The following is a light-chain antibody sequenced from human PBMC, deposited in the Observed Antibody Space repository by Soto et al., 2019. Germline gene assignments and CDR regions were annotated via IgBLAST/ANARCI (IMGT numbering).Light chain of an antibody. J-gene: IGKJ4*01. V-gene: IGKV1-5*01. Sequence: DIQMNQSPSTLSASVGDRVTITCRASQSISSWLAWYQQKPGKAPKLLIYDASSLESGVPSRFSGRRSGTDFTLTISSLQPNDFATYYCQQYSSYPLTFGGGTNV. CDR1: QSISSW. CDR3: QQYSSYPLT. CDR2: DAS.